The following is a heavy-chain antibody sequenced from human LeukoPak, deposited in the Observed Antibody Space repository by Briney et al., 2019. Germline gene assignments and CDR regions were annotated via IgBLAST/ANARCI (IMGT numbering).Heavy chain of an antibody. J-gene: IGHJ4*02. Sequence: SETLSLTCTVSGGSISSSGYYWGWIRQPPGKGLEWIASIYYSGNTYYNPSLKSRVTISVDTSKNQFSLKLSSVTAADTAVYYCARPTREQQLVGFDYWGQGTPVTVSS. CDR2: IYYSGNT. CDR1: GGSISSSGYY. V-gene: IGHV4-39*01. CDR3: ARPTREQQLVGFDY. D-gene: IGHD6-13*01.